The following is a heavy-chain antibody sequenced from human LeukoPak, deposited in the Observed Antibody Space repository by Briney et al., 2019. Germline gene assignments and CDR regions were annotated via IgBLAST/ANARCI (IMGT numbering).Heavy chain of an antibody. V-gene: IGHV3-7*01. J-gene: IGHJ4*02. CDR2: IKQDGSEK. CDR3: ARDYRGYRAPYYFDY. CDR1: GFTFSSYW. Sequence: GGSLRLSCAASGFTFSSYWRSWVRQAPGKGLEWVANIKQDGSEKYYVDSVKGRFTISRDNAKNSLYLQMNSLRAEDTAVYYCARDYRGYRAPYYFDYWGQGTLVTVSS. D-gene: IGHD2-15*01.